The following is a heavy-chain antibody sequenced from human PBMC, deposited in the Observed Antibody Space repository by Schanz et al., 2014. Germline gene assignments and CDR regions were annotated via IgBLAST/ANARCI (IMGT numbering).Heavy chain of an antibody. D-gene: IGHD3-10*01. Sequence: VHLLASGGGLVQPGGSLRLSCAASGFAFRSYAMHWVRQAPGKGLEWAALISHDGNNKHYVDSVEGRFTISRDNSKSMLFLEMSSLRVEDTAVYYCVREENYPSFLGYYYYMDVWGKGTSVTVSS. V-gene: IGHV3-30-3*01. CDR2: ISHDGNNK. CDR3: VREENYPSFLGYYYYMDV. J-gene: IGHJ6*03. CDR1: GFAFRSYA.